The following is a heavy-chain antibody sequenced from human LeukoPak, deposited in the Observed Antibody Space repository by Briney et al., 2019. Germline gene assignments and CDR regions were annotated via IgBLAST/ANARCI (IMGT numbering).Heavy chain of an antibody. CDR3: ARGYDGSGYYYRNRYFDL. V-gene: IGHV4-34*01. D-gene: IGHD3-22*01. J-gene: IGHJ2*01. CDR2: INHSGST. Sequence: SETLSLTCAVYGGSFSGYYWSWIRQPPGKGLEWIGEINHSGSTNYNPSLKSRVTISVDTSKNQFSLKLSSVIAADTAVYYCARGYDGSGYYYRNRYFDLWGRGTLVTVSS. CDR1: GGSFSGYY.